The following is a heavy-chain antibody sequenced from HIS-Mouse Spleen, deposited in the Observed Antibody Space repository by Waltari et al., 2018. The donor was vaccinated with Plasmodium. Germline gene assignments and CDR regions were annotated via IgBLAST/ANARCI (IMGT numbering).Heavy chain of an antibody. V-gene: IGHV3-30*18. CDR2: ISYDGSNK. CDR3: AKDRRSSSWYVDC. CDR1: GFTFSRYG. J-gene: IGHJ4*02. Sequence: QVQLVESGGGVVQPGSSLRLSCSAPGFTFSRYGMDWVLQAPGKGVEWVAVISYDGSNKYYADPVKGRFTISRDKSKNTLYQQMNSLRAEGTAVYYCAKDRRSSSWYVDCWGQGTLVTVSS. D-gene: IGHD6-13*01.